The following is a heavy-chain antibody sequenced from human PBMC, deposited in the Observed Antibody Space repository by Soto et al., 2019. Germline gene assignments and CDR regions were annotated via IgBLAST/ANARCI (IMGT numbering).Heavy chain of an antibody. D-gene: IGHD3-22*01. V-gene: IGHV4-30-2*01. J-gene: IGHJ4*02. CDR1: GGSISSGDYS. CDR3: ARVRREYDNSGPVDY. Sequence: SETLSLTCAVSGGSISSGDYSWNWIRQPPGKGLEWIGYIYYGGSTYYNPSLQSRVTMSVDRSRNQFSLKLNFVTAADTAVYYCARVRREYDNSGPVDYWGQGTLVTVSS. CDR2: IYYGGST.